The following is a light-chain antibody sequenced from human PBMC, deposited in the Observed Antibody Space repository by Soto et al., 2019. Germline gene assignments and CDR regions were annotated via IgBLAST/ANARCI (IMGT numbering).Light chain of an antibody. V-gene: IGKV1-12*01. CDR1: QGIDNW. CDR2: AAS. J-gene: IGKJ4*01. CDR3: QQAIHFPLA. Sequence: DIQMTQSPSSVSASVGDSVTITCRASQGIDNWLAWYQQKPGMAPKLLISAASNLQSGVPTRFSRSGSGTHFTLPIHSLQPEDFATYFCQQAIHFPLAFGRGTKVEI.